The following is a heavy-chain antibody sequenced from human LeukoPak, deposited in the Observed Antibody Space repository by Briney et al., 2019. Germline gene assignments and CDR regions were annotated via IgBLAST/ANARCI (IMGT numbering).Heavy chain of an antibody. CDR1: GFSFSSST. CDR3: ARGDDYGDY. Sequence: GGSLRLSCAASGFSFSSSTMNWVRQAPGKGLEWVSSISSSNNYMYYTDSVKGRFTISRDNAKNSLYLQMNSLRAEDTAVYYCARGDDYGDYWGQGTLVTVSS. V-gene: IGHV3-21*01. J-gene: IGHJ4*02. CDR2: ISSSNNYM.